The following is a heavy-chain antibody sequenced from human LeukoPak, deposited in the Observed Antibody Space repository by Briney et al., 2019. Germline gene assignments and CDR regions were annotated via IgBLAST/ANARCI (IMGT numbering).Heavy chain of an antibody. D-gene: IGHD3-22*01. V-gene: IGHV1-3*01. Sequence: ASVKVSCKASGYSFNRYAMHWVRQAPGQGLECMGWINAANGNTKSSQKFQGRVTFTTDTSANTAYMELRSLRSEDTAVYYCARDPRSGFHDYWGQGTLVTVSS. CDR3: ARDPRSGFHDY. CDR1: GYSFNRYA. CDR2: INAANGNT. J-gene: IGHJ4*02.